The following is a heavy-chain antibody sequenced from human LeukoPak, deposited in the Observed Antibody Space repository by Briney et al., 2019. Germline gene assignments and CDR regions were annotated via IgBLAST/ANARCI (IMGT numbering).Heavy chain of an antibody. V-gene: IGHV3-74*01. J-gene: IGHJ4*02. Sequence: GGSLRLSCAASGFTFSSHWMHWVRQAPGKGLVWVSRIKSDGSGTTYADSVKGRFTISRDNAKNTLYLQMNSLRAEDTAVYFCAREFRKPSTGDWGQGTLVTVSS. D-gene: IGHD1-14*01. CDR3: AREFRKPSTGD. CDR1: GFTFSSHW. CDR2: IKSDGSGT.